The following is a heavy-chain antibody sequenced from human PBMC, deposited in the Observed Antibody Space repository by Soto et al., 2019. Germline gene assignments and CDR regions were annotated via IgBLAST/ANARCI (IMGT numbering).Heavy chain of an antibody. V-gene: IGHV6-1*01. CDR1: GDSVSSNSAA. D-gene: IGHD6-19*01. Sequence: QSQTLSLTCAISGDSVSSNSAAWNWIRQSPSRGLEWLGRTYYRSKWYNDYAVSVKSRITINPDTSKNQFSLQLNSVTPEDTAVYYCARGEGIAVAGTEYYYYMDVWGKGTTVTVSS. CDR2: TYYRSKWYN. CDR3: ARGEGIAVAGTEYYYYMDV. J-gene: IGHJ6*03.